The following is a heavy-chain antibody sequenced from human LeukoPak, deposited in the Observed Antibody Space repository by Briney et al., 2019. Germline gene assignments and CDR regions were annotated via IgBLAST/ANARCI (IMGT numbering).Heavy chain of an antibody. D-gene: IGHD6-6*01. V-gene: IGHV4-34*01. CDR1: GGSFSGYY. CDR2: INHSGST. J-gene: IGHJ4*02. CDR3: ARGYSSSSRGGYYFDY. Sequence: AETLSLTCAVYGGSFSGYYWSWIRQPPGKGLEWIGEINHSGSTNYNPSLKSRVTISVDTSKNQFSLKLSSVTAADTAVYYCARGYSSSSRGGYYFDYWGQGTLVTVSS.